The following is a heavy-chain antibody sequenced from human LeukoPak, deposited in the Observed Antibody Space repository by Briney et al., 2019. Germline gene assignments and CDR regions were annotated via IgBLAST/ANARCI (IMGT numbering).Heavy chain of an antibody. CDR1: GFTFSSYG. J-gene: IGHJ6*03. Sequence: GGSLRLSCAASGFTFSSYGMHWVRQAPGKGLEWVAFIRYDGSNKYYADSVKGRFTIPRDNSKNTLYLQMNSLRAEDTAVYYCAKEDSSTSYYYYYYYMDVWGKGTTVTISS. CDR3: AKEDSSTSYYYYYYYMDV. D-gene: IGHD2-2*01. V-gene: IGHV3-30*02. CDR2: IRYDGSNK.